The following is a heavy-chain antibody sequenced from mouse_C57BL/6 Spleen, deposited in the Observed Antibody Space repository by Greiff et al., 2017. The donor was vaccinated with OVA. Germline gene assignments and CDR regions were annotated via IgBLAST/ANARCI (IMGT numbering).Heavy chain of an antibody. CDR1: GFTFSDYY. V-gene: IGHV5-16*01. D-gene: IGHD1-1*01. J-gene: IGHJ1*03. Sequence: EVKLVESEGGLVQPGRSMKLSCTASGFTFSDYYMAWVRQVPEKGLEWVANINYDGSSTYYLDSLKSRFIISRDNAKNILYLQMSSLKSEDTATYYCARGSSGWYFDVWGTGTTVTVSS. CDR2: INYDGSST. CDR3: ARGSSGWYFDV.